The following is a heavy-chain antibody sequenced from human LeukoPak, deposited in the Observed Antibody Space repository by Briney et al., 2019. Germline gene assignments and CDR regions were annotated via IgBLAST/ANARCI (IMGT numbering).Heavy chain of an antibody. CDR1: GYTFTSYY. D-gene: IGHD3-10*01. J-gene: IGHJ6*02. Sequence: ASVKVSCKASGYTFTSYYMHWVRQAPGQGLEWMGIINPSGGSTSYAQKFQGRVTMTRDTSTSTVCMELSSLRSEDTAVYYCARDRDTMVRGVIITNYYYYGMDVWGQGTTVTVSS. CDR2: INPSGGST. CDR3: ARDRDTMVRGVIITNYYYYGMDV. V-gene: IGHV1-46*01.